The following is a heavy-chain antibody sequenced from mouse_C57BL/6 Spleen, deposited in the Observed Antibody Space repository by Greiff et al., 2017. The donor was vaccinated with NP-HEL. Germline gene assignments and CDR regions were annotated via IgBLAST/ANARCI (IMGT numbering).Heavy chain of an antibody. CDR2: IYPGSGST. D-gene: IGHD4-1*01. Sequence: QVQLQQPGAELVKPGASVKMSCKASGYTFTSYWITWVKQRPGQGLEWIGDIYPGSGSTNYNEKFKGRATLTGDNASSTAYLQLSSLKSEDSAVYYSGRGGTGSSWFAYWGQGTLVTVSA. CDR1: GYTFTSYW. V-gene: IGHV1-55*01. CDR3: GRGGTGSSWFAY. J-gene: IGHJ3*01.